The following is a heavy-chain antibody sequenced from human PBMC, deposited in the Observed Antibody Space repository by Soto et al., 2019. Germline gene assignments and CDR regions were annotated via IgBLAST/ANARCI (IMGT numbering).Heavy chain of an antibody. CDR3: VRDMQLWLLDS. D-gene: IGHD2-21*01. CDR2: ISYDGSNK. CDR1: GFTFSSYA. Sequence: GGSLRLSCAASGFTFSSYAMHWVRQAPGKGLEWVAVISYDGSNKYYADSVKGRFTISRDNAKNTLYLHMNSLRAEDTAVYYCVRDMQLWLLDSSAQGSLVIGSS. V-gene: IGHV3-30-3*01. J-gene: IGHJ4*02.